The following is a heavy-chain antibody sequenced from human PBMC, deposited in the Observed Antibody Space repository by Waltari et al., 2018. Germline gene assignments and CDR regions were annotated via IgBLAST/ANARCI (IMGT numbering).Heavy chain of an antibody. Sequence: EVQLVESGGSVVQPGGSLRLSCAASGFTFSRFSMSWVRPAPGKGLEWVATMKQDGSETNYVDSVKGRFTSSRDDANNSLYLQMNSLRAEDTALYYCTRGSGWYHYWGQGTLVTVSS. J-gene: IGHJ4*02. CDR2: MKQDGSET. V-gene: IGHV3-7*04. D-gene: IGHD6-19*01. CDR1: GFTFSRFS. CDR3: TRGSGWYHY.